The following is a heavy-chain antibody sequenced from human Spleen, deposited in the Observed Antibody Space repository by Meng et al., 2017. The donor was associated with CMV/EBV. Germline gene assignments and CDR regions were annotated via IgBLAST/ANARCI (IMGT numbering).Heavy chain of an antibody. CDR2: ISGSSTTK. CDR3: ARDQAWDGDWFDP. CDR1: GFTFSDYY. J-gene: IGHJ5*02. Sequence: GESLKISCAASGFTFSDYYMNWIRQAPGKGLEWVSFISGSSTTKHYADSVKGRFTISRDNAKNSLYLQMNSLRAEDTAVYYCARDQAWDGDWFDPWGQGTLVTVSS. V-gene: IGHV3-11*04. D-gene: IGHD1-26*01.